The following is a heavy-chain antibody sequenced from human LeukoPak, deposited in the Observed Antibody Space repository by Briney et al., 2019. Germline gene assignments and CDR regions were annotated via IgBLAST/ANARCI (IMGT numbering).Heavy chain of an antibody. CDR3: ATDLRWADSSNSGVVGATTHPVGY. D-gene: IGHD1-26*01. V-gene: IGHV1-24*01. J-gene: IGHJ4*02. Sequence: GASVKVSCKVSGYTLTELSMHWVRQAPGKGLEWMGGFDPEDGETIYAQKFQGRVTMTEDTSTDTAYMELSSLRSEDTAVYYCATDLRWADSSNSGVVGATTHPVGYWGQGTLVTVSS. CDR1: GYTLTELS. CDR2: FDPEDGET.